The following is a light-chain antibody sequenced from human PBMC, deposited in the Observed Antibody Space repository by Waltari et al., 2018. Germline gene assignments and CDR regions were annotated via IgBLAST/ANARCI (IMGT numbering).Light chain of an antibody. CDR3: ISFTSSVTYV. CDR2: EVS. Sequence: QSALTQPASVSGSPGQSITISCTGTSIDIGAYKYVSWYQQHPDKAPKLIIYEVSNRPSGVSNRFSGSKSGNTASLSISGLQAEDEADYYCISFTSSVTYVFGTGTRVTVV. CDR1: SIDIGAYKY. V-gene: IGLV2-14*01. J-gene: IGLJ1*01.